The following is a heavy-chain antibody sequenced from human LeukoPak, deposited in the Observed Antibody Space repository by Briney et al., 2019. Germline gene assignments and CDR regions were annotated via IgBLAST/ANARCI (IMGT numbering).Heavy chain of an antibody. Sequence: PGGSLRLSCAASGFTFSNFGMTWVRQAPGRGLEWVSAISGSGSNTYYADSVKGRFTISRDNSKNTLHLQMNSLKTEDTAVYYCTTGYCGGDCRGDYWGQGTLVTVSS. V-gene: IGHV3-23*01. D-gene: IGHD2-21*02. CDR3: TTGYCGGDCRGDY. J-gene: IGHJ4*02. CDR2: ISGSGSNT. CDR1: GFTFSNFG.